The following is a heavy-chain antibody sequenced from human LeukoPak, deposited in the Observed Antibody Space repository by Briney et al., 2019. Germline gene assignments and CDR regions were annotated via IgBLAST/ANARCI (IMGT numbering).Heavy chain of an antibody. CDR2: ISWNSGSI. D-gene: IGHD1-7*01. CDR3: ARVRGGWNYDY. CDR1: GFTFDDYA. Sequence: PGRSLRLSCAASGFTFDDYAMHWVRQAPGKGLEWVSGISWNSGSIGYADSVKGRFTISRDNAKNSLYLQMNSLRAEDTAVYYCARVRGGWNYDYWGQGTLVTVSS. J-gene: IGHJ4*02. V-gene: IGHV3-9*01.